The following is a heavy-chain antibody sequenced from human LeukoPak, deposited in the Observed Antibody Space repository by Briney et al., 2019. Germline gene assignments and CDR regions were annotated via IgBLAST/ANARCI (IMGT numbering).Heavy chain of an antibody. CDR3: ARNRGTTTPFDY. V-gene: IGHV4-39*01. CDR2: IYYSGST. J-gene: IGHJ4*02. Sequence: SETLSITCTVSGGSISSSSYYWGWIRQPPGKGLEWIGSIYYSGSTYYNPSLKSRVTISVDTSKNQFSLKLSSVTAADTAVYYCARNRGTTTPFDYWGQGTLVTVSS. CDR1: GGSISSSSYY. D-gene: IGHD1-1*01.